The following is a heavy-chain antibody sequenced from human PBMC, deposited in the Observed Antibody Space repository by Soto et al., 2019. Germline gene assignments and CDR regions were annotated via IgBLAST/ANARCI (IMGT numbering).Heavy chain of an antibody. CDR3: AREVIPLTTDWYFDL. CDR2: IYDSGSP. Sequence: QLQLRESGPGLVKPSETLSLTCTVSGGSISGGVGGLYYWSWIRQPPGKGLEWIGYIYDSGSPYYNPSLKSRVTISVATSKNRSSLRMSSVTAADTAVYYCAREVIPLTTDWYFDLWGRGTLVTVSS. D-gene: IGHD4-17*01. V-gene: IGHV4-30-4*01. CDR1: GGSISGGVGGLYY. J-gene: IGHJ2*01.